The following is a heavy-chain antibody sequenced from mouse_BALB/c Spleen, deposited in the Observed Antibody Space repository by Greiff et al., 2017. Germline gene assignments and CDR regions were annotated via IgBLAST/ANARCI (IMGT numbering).Heavy chain of an antibody. CDR3: NGYGNYSWFAY. CDR1: GFNIKDYY. J-gene: IGHJ3*01. Sequence: VQLQQSGAELVRSGASVKLSCTASGFNIKDYYMHWVKQRPEQGLEWMGWIDPENGDTEYAPKFQGKATMTADTSSNTSYLQLSSLTSEDTAVYYCNGYGNYSWFAYWGQGTLVTVSA. CDR2: IDPENGDT. V-gene: IGHV14-4*02. D-gene: IGHD2-10*02.